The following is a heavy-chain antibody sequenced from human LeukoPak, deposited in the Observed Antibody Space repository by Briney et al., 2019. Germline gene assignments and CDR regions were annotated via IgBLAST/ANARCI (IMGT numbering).Heavy chain of an antibody. D-gene: IGHD3-22*01. CDR3: AAGVYDSPDAFDI. J-gene: IGHJ3*02. CDR2: INPNSGDT. CDR1: GYTFSAYY. V-gene: IGHV1-2*06. Sequence: ASVKVSCKASGYTFSAYYMHWVRQAPGQGLEWMGRINPNSGDTNNAQNFQGRVTLTRDTSISTAYMELSRLRSDDTAVYYCAAGVYDSPDAFDIWGQGTMVTVSS.